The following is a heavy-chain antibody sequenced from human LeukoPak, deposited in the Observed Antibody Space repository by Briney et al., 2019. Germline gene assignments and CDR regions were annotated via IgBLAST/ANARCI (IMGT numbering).Heavy chain of an antibody. CDR2: IKGDGSEK. Sequence: GGSLRLSCVASGSAFSNYWMSWVRRAPGKGLEWVANIKGDGSEKYYVDSVKGRFTISRDNSKNTLYLQMNSLRAEDTAVYYCARSGSGSYYSYYFDYWGQGTLVTVSS. J-gene: IGHJ4*02. V-gene: IGHV3-7*01. CDR3: ARSGSGSYYSYYFDY. CDR1: GSAFSNYW. D-gene: IGHD3-10*01.